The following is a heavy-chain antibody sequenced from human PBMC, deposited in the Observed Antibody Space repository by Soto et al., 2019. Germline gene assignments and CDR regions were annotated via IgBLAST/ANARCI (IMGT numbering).Heavy chain of an antibody. CDR3: ARVPDY. V-gene: IGHV4-30-2*01. J-gene: IGHJ4*02. CDR2: IYHSGST. D-gene: IGHD2-2*01. CDR1: GGSISSGGYY. Sequence: SETLSLTCTVSGGSISSGGYYWSWIRQQPGTGLEWIGHIYHSGSTYYNPSLKSRVTISIDTSKNQFSLKLNSVTAADTAVYYCARVPDYWGQGILVTVSS.